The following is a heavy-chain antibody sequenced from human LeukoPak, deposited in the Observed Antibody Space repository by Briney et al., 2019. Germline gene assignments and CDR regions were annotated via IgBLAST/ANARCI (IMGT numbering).Heavy chain of an antibody. CDR2: ISLIFGTA. Sequence: SVKVSCKASGGTFSSYAISWVRQAPGQGLEWVGGISLIFGTANYAQKFQGRVTITADESTNTAYMELSSLRYEYTAVHYCATGEVPPHYFAYWGQGPLVTVSS. J-gene: IGHJ4*02. V-gene: IGHV1-69*13. CDR1: GGTFSSYA. CDR3: ATGEVPPHYFAY.